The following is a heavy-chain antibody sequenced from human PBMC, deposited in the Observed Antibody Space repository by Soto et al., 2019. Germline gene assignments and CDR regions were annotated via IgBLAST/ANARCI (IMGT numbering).Heavy chain of an antibody. Sequence: EVQLLESGGGLVQPGGSLRLSCAASGFTFSSYAMSWVRQAPGKGLEWVSAISGSGGSTYYADSVKGRFTISRDNSKNTLYLQMNRLRAEDTAVYYCAKPSRRDYGSGSYYANFDYWGQGTLVTVSS. J-gene: IGHJ4*02. CDR2: ISGSGGST. D-gene: IGHD3-10*01. CDR3: AKPSRRDYGSGSYYANFDY. V-gene: IGHV3-23*01. CDR1: GFTFSSYA.